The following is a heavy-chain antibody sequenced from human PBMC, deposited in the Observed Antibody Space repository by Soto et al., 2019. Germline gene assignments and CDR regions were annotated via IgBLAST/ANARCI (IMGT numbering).Heavy chain of an antibody. Sequence: PGGSLRLSCAASGFTFSDYYMSGIRQDPGKGLEWVSYISSSSSYTNYADSVKGRFTISRDNAKNSLYLQMNSLRAEDTAVYYCASHGLYSSSSPPDYWGQGTLVTVSS. CDR1: GFTFSDYY. J-gene: IGHJ4*02. CDR3: ASHGLYSSSSPPDY. D-gene: IGHD6-6*01. CDR2: ISSSSSYT. V-gene: IGHV3-11*06.